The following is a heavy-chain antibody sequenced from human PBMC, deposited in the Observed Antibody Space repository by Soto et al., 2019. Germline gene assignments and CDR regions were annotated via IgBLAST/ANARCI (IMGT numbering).Heavy chain of an antibody. Sequence: PGESLKISCKGSGYSFTSYWISWVRQMPGKGLEWMGRIDPSDSYTNYSPSFQGHVTISADKSISTAYLQWSSLKASDTAMYYYARHRYCSSTSCYGGMDVWGQGTTVTVSS. CDR2: IDPSDSYT. D-gene: IGHD2-2*01. V-gene: IGHV5-10-1*01. CDR1: GYSFTSYW. CDR3: ARHRYCSSTSCYGGMDV. J-gene: IGHJ6*02.